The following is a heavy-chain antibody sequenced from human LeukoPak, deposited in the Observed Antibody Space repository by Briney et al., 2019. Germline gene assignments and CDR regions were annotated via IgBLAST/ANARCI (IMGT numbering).Heavy chain of an antibody. V-gene: IGHV4-61*02. CDR3: ARAGYCSSTSCYSFDY. CDR1: GGSISSGSYY. CDR2: IYTSGST. J-gene: IGHJ4*02. D-gene: IGHD2-2*02. Sequence: SQTLSLTCTVSGGSISSGSYYWSWIRQPAGKGLEWIGRIYTSGSTSYNPSLKSRVTISVDTSKNQFSLKLSSVTAADTAVYYCARAGYCSSTSCYSFDYWGQGTLVTVSS.